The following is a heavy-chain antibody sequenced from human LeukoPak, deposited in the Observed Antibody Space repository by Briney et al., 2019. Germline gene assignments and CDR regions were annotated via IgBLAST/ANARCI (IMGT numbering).Heavy chain of an antibody. V-gene: IGHV4-39*07. D-gene: IGHD2/OR15-2a*01. Sequence: PSETLSLTCSASGGSISSSSYYWGWIRQPPGKGLEWIGSIYYTGSTYYNPSLKSRVTISVDTSKNRFSLKVSSVTAADTAVYYCARFFPPPGDAFDIWGQGTMVTVSS. CDR1: GGSISSSSYY. CDR2: IYYTGST. CDR3: ARFFPPPGDAFDI. J-gene: IGHJ3*02.